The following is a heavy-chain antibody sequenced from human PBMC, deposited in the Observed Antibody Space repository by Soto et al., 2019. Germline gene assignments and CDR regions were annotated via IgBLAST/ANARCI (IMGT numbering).Heavy chain of an antibody. V-gene: IGHV3-23*01. CDR1: EFTFSNYA. J-gene: IGHJ4*02. Sequence: GGSLRLSCAASEFTFSNYAMSWVRQAPGKGLEWVSAISYGGGTTYYADSVKGRFTISRDNSKNTLYLQMNSLRAEDTAVYYCAKNPGYYYDSTGYHFEYWGQGTLVTVLS. CDR3: AKNPGYYYDSTGYHFEY. CDR2: ISYGGGTT. D-gene: IGHD3-22*01.